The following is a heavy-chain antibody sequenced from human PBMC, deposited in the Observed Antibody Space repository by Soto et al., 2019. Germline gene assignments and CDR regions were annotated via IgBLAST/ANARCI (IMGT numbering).Heavy chain of an antibody. Sequence: QVQLVQSGAEVKKPGASVKVSCKASGYTFSSYGISWVRQAPGQGLAWMGRISAYNGNTNYAQKLQGRVTMTTDTTTSTASMELRRLRSDDTAVYYCARDRGYNWNDGWFDPWGQGTLVTVSS. CDR3: ARDRGYNWNDGWFDP. D-gene: IGHD1-20*01. CDR2: ISAYNGNT. CDR1: GYTFSSYG. V-gene: IGHV1-18*01. J-gene: IGHJ5*02.